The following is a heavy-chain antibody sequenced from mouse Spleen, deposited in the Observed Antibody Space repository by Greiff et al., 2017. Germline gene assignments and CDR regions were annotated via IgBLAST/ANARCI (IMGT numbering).Heavy chain of an antibody. D-gene: IGHD2-1*01. CDR2: FTMYSDAT. CDR3: ARDGDYGNYGAMDY. V-gene: IGHV1-49*01. CDR1: YFAFMASA. Sequence: LVESGAELVRPGSSVKLSCKDSYFAFMASAMHWVKQRPGHGLEWIGSFTMYSDATEYSENFKGKATLTANTSSSTAYMELSSLTSEDSAVYYCARDGDYGNYGAMDYWGQGTSVTVSS. J-gene: IGHJ4*01.